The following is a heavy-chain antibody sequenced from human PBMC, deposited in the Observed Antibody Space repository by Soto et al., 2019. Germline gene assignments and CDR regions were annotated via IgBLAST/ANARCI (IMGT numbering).Heavy chain of an antibody. Sequence: EVQLVESGGGLVQPGGSLRLSCAASGFTFSSYSMNWVSQAPGKGLEWVSYISSSSSTIYYADSVKGRFTISRDNAKNSLYLQMNSLRDEDTAVYYCARDQTYYYDSSGYQPPIPFDYWGQGTLVTVSS. CDR3: ARDQTYYYDSSGYQPPIPFDY. D-gene: IGHD3-22*01. CDR2: ISSSSSTI. CDR1: GFTFSSYS. V-gene: IGHV3-48*02. J-gene: IGHJ4*02.